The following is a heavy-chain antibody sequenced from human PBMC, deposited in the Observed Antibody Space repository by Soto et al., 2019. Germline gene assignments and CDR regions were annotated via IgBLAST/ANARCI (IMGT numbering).Heavy chain of an antibody. V-gene: IGHV3-74*01. Sequence: RGSLLVSCASSVFTFSIYWMHWVRQAPGKGLVWVSRINPDGSATNYADSVKGRFTISRDNAKNTLYLQMNSLRAEDTAVFYCGRGGSDSTMAPGYWGQGTMVTVSS. CDR1: VFTFSIYW. CDR3: GRGGSDSTMAPGY. CDR2: INPDGSAT. J-gene: IGHJ4*02. D-gene: IGHD5-18*01.